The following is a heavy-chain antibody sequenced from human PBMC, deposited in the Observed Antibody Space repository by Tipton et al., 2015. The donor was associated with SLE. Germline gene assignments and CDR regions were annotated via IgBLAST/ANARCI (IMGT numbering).Heavy chain of an antibody. D-gene: IGHD3-22*01. V-gene: IGHV1-69*09. Sequence: QLVQSGAEVKKPGSSVKVSCKASGGTFSSYTISWVRQAPGQGLEWMGRIIPILGIANYAQKFQGRVTITADESTSTAYMELSSLRSEDTAVYYCARALNYYDSSARSWGQGTLVTVSS. CDR2: IIPILGIA. CDR3: ARALNYYDSSARS. CDR1: GGTFSSYT. J-gene: IGHJ4*02.